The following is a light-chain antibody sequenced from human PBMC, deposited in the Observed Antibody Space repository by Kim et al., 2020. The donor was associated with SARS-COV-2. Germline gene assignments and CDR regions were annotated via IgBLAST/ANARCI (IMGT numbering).Light chain of an antibody. CDR1: SGHSSHI. Sequence: QPVLTQSSSASASLGSSVKLACTLSSGHSSHIIAWHQQQPGKAPRYLMRLEGTGTYNRGSGVPDRFSGSSSGADRYLTISNLQSDDEADYYGETWDSDTWVFGGGTQLTVL. V-gene: IGLV4-60*03. CDR3: ETWDSDTWV. CDR2: LEGTGTY. J-gene: IGLJ3*02.